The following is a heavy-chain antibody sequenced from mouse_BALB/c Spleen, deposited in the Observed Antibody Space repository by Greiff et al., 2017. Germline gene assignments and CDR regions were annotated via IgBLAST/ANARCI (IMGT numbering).Heavy chain of an antibody. D-gene: IGHD1-1*01. Sequence: EVQLQQSGAELVKPGASVKLSCTASGFNIKDTYMHWVKQRPEQGLEWIGRIDPANGNTKYDPKFQGTATITADTSSNTAYLQLSSLTSEDTAVYYCARPCNDHYALDYWGQGTLVTVSA. CDR2: IDPANGNT. CDR3: ARPCNDHYALDY. J-gene: IGHJ3*01. CDR1: GFNIKDTY. V-gene: IGHV14-3*02.